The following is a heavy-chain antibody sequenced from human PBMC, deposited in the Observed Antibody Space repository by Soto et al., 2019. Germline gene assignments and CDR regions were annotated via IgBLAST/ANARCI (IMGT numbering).Heavy chain of an antibody. CDR3: ARVIRYFDHYYYYAMDV. CDR2: IDPSDSYT. D-gene: IGHD3-9*01. CDR1: GYSFTSYW. V-gene: IGHV5-10-1*01. J-gene: IGHJ6*02. Sequence: GESLKISCKGSGYSFTSYWISWVRQMPGKGLEWMGRIDPSDSYTNYSPSFQGHVTISADKSISTAYLQWSSLKASDTAMYYCARVIRYFDHYYYYAMDVWGQGTTVTVSS.